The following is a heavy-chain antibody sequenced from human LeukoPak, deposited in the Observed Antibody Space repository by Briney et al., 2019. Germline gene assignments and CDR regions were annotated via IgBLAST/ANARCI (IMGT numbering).Heavy chain of an antibody. D-gene: IGHD2-15*01. CDR2: IYHSGST. V-gene: IGHV4-38-2*02. CDR3: AREAYCSGGTCSLNWFDP. Sequence: SETLSLTCTVSGYSLSSGYYWGWIRQPPGKGLEWIGSIYHSGSTYFNPSLKSRVTISVDTSKNQFSLKLSSVTAADTAVYYCAREAYCSGGTCSLNWFDPWGQGTLVTVSS. J-gene: IGHJ5*02. CDR1: GYSLSSGYY.